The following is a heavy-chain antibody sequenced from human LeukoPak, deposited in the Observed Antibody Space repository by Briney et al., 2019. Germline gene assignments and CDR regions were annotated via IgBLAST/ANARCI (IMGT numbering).Heavy chain of an antibody. CDR3: AKDFDPEYYYDSSDGES. J-gene: IGHJ3*01. D-gene: IGHD3-22*01. CDR2: IRYDGSNK. CDR1: GFTFSIYS. Sequence: PGGSLRLSCAASGFTFSIYSMNWVRQAPGKGLEWVAFIRYDGSNKYYADSVKGRFTISRDNSKNTLYLQMNSLRAGDTAVYYCAKDFDPEYYYDSSDGESWGQGTMVTVSS. V-gene: IGHV3-30*02.